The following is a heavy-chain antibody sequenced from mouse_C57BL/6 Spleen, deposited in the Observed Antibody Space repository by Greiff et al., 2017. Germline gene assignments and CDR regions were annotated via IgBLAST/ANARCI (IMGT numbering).Heavy chain of an antibody. CDR1: GFNITDYY. CDR3: ASDCSGSSYGGGDAMDY. J-gene: IGHJ4*01. V-gene: IGHV14-2*01. D-gene: IGHD1-1*01. Sequence: VQLQQSGAELVKPGASVKLSCTASGFNITDYYMHWVKQRTEQGLEWIGRIDPEDGETKYAPKFQGKATITADTSSNTAYLQSSSLTSEDTAVYYCASDCSGSSYGGGDAMDYWGQGTSVTVSS. CDR2: IDPEDGET.